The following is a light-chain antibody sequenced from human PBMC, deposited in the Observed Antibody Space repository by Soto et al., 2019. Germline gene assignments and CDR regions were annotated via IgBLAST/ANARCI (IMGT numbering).Light chain of an antibody. J-gene: IGKJ1*01. CDR1: QSVSSSY. Sequence: EIVLTQSPGTLSLSPGESATLSCRASQSVSSSYLAWYQQRRGQAPRLLIYGATSRATVIPDRFSGSGSGTDFHLTISRLEPEDFAVYSCHQYGSSPATFGQGNKGEIK. V-gene: IGKV3-20*01. CDR3: HQYGSSPAT. CDR2: GAT.